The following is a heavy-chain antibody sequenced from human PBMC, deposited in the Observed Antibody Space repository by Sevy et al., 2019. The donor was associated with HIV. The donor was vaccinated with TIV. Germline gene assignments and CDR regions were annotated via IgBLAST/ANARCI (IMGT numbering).Heavy chain of an antibody. J-gene: IGHJ3*02. Sequence: GGSLRLSCAASGFNFSSYGMHWVRQAPGKGLEWVAIISYAGSSKYYADSVKGRFTISRDNSKNTLYLKINSLRTEDTVVYYCTKESGSYYDFWSGHDTFDMWGQGTVVTVSS. V-gene: IGHV3-30*18. D-gene: IGHD3-3*01. CDR1: GFNFSSYG. CDR2: ISYAGSSK. CDR3: TKESGSYYDFWSGHDTFDM.